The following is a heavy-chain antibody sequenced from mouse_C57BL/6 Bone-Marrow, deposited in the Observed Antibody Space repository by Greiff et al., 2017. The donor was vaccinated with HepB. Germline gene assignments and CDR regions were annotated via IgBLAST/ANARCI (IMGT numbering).Heavy chain of an antibody. Sequence: EVKLQESGPGLVKPSQSLSLTCSVTGYSITSGYYWNWIRQFPGNKLEWMGYISYDGSNNYNPSLKNRISITRDTSKNQFFLKLNSVTTEDTATYYCAREALYYYGSSSDFDYWGQGTTLTVSS. CDR3: AREALYYYGSSSDFDY. CDR1: GYSITSGYY. J-gene: IGHJ2*01. CDR2: ISYDGSN. D-gene: IGHD1-1*01. V-gene: IGHV3-6*01.